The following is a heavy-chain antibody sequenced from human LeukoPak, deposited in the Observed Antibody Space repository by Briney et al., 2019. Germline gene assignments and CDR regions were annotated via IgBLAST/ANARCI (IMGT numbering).Heavy chain of an antibody. CDR2: IYSAGST. Sequence: GGSLRLSCAASGFTVSSNYMSWVRQAPGKGLGWVSVIYSAGSTYYADSVKGRFTISRDNAKNSLYLQMNSLRAEDTAVYYCARDEMATTPFDYWGQGTLVTVSS. V-gene: IGHV3-53*01. J-gene: IGHJ4*02. CDR1: GFTVSSNY. D-gene: IGHD5-24*01. CDR3: ARDEMATTPFDY.